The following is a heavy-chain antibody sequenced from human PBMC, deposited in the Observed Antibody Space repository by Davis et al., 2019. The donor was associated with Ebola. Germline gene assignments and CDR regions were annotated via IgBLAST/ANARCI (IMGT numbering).Heavy chain of an antibody. D-gene: IGHD1-26*01. J-gene: IGHJ4*02. V-gene: IGHV1-46*01. CDR2: INPSGGST. CDR1: GYTFTSYY. CDR3: ARDLFSAIVGATTIDY. Sequence: ASVKVSCKASGYTFTSYYMHWVRQAPGQGLEWMGIINPSGGSTSYAQKFQGRVTMTRDTSTSTVYMELSSLRSEDTAMYYCARDLFSAIVGATTIDYWGQGTLVTVSS.